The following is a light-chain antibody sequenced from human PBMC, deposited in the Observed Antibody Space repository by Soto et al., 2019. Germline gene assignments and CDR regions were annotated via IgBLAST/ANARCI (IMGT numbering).Light chain of an antibody. V-gene: IGKV1-5*01. CDR2: GAT. CDR1: QTISSW. Sequence: DIQMTQSPSTLSVSVLDIVTITFLASQTISSWLAWYQQKPGKAPKLLIFGATTRAPDVHARFSGSGSATEFTLTINNLQSRDSAVYYCQQYNEWPETFGPGTKVDIK. J-gene: IGKJ1*01. CDR3: QQYNEWPET.